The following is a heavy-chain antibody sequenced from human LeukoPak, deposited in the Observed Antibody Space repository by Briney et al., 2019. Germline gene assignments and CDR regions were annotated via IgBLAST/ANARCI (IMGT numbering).Heavy chain of an antibody. J-gene: IGHJ4*02. Sequence: ASVTVSCKASGYTFTAYYIYWLRQAPGQGLDWMGWINPNSGGTNYAQNFQDRVSMTRDTSISTAYMELTSLRSDDTAVYYCARGDIYWDYWGQGTQVTVSS. CDR2: INPNSGGT. CDR1: GYTFTAYY. CDR3: ARGDIYWDY. V-gene: IGHV1-2*02.